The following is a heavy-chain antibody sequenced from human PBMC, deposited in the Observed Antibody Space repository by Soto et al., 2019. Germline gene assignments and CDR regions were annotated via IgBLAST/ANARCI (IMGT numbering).Heavy chain of an antibody. CDR3: ARLDYYDSSAPLGDAFDI. V-gene: IGHV5-51*01. D-gene: IGHD3-22*01. Sequence: RGESLKISCKGSGYSFTSYWIGWVRQMPGKGLEWMGIIYPGDSDTRYSPSSQGQVTISADKSISTAYLQWSSLKASDTAMYYCARLDYYDSSAPLGDAFDIWGQGTMVTVSS. J-gene: IGHJ3*02. CDR1: GYSFTSYW. CDR2: IYPGDSDT.